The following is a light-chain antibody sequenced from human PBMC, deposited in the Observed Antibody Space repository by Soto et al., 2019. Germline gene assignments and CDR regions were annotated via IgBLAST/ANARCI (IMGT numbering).Light chain of an antibody. V-gene: IGLV2-8*01. J-gene: IGLJ1*01. CDR1: SSDVCGYNY. CDR3: SSYVDTNSYV. Sequence: QSVLTQPPSASGSPGQSVTISCTGTSSDVCGYNYVSWYQRHPGKAPKLIIYEVYKRPSGVPDRFSGSKSGNTAALTVSGLQAEDEADYYCSSYVDTNSYVFGTGTKVTVL. CDR2: EVY.